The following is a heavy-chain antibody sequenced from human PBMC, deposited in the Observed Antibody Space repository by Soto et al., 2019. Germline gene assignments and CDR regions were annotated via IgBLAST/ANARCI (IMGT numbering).Heavy chain of an antibody. Sequence: ASVKVSCKASGYTFTSYGISWVRQAPGQGLEWMGWISAYNGNTNYAQKLQGRVTMTTDTSTSTAYMELRSLRSDDTAVYYCARGGYYDILTGYYKEGYYFDYWGEGXLVTVSS. V-gene: IGHV1-18*04. J-gene: IGHJ4*02. D-gene: IGHD3-9*01. CDR1: GYTFTSYG. CDR3: ARGGYYDILTGYYKEGYYFDY. CDR2: ISAYNGNT.